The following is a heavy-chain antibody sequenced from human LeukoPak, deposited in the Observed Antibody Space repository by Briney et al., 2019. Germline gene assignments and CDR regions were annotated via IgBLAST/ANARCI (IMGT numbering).Heavy chain of an antibody. Sequence: GGTLRLSCAASGFTFSSYGMSWVRQAPGKGLEWVSGISGSGGSTYYADSVKGRFTISRDNSKNTLYLQMNSLRAEDTAVYYCAKAGYCSGGSCYLRGSTWFDPWGQGTLVTVSS. CDR1: GFTFSSYG. CDR3: AKAGYCSGGSCYLRGSTWFDP. J-gene: IGHJ5*02. V-gene: IGHV3-23*01. D-gene: IGHD2-15*01. CDR2: ISGSGGST.